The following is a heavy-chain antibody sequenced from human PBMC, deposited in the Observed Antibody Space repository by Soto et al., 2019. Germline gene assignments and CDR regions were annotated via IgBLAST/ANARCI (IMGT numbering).Heavy chain of an antibody. CDR1: GYTLTELS. CDR2: FDPEDGET. V-gene: IGHV1-24*01. CDR3: ATGGGWYRSDPHSRGYFDY. D-gene: IGHD6-19*01. Sequence: ASVKVSCKVSGYTLTELSMHWVRQAPGKGLEWMGGFDPEDGETIYAQKFQGRVTMTEDTSTDTAYMELSSLRSEDTAVYYCATGGGWYRSDPHSRGYFDYWGQGTLVTVSS. J-gene: IGHJ4*02.